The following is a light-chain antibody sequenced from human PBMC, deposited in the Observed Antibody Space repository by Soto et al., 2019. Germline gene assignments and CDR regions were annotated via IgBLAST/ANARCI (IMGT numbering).Light chain of an antibody. CDR2: NND. CDR3: AAWDDRVSGWV. V-gene: IGLV1-47*02. CDR1: TSNLGSYF. J-gene: IGLJ3*02. Sequence: QSVLTQPPSASGTPGQRFTISCSGSTSNLGSYFVSWFQHLPGTAPKLLIYNNDQRPSGVPDRFSGSRSGTSASLAISGRRSEDEADYYCAAWDDRVSGWVFGGGTQLTVL.